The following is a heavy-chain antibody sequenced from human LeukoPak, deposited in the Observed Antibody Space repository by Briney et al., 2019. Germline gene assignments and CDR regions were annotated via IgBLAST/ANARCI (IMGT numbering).Heavy chain of an antibody. Sequence: ASVKVSCKASGYTFTGYYMHWVRQAPGQGLEWIGWINPNSGGTNYAQKFQGRVTMTRDTSISTAYMELSRLRSDDTAVYYCARGITGTTPYYFDYWGQGTLVTVSS. CDR1: GYTFTGYY. CDR2: INPNSGGT. D-gene: IGHD1-7*01. V-gene: IGHV1-2*02. CDR3: ARGITGTTPYYFDY. J-gene: IGHJ4*02.